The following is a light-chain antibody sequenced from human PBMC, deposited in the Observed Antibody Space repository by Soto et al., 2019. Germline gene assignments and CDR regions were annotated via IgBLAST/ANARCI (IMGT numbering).Light chain of an antibody. CDR3: QQCGSSPPYA. Sequence: EIVLTQSPGTLSLSPGERATLSCRASQSLSSSYLAWYQQKPGQAPRLLISGASNRATGVPDRFSGSGSGTDFTLTISRLEPEDFAVYYCQQCGSSPPYAFGQGTKLEVK. CDR2: GAS. V-gene: IGKV3-20*01. J-gene: IGKJ2*01. CDR1: QSLSSSY.